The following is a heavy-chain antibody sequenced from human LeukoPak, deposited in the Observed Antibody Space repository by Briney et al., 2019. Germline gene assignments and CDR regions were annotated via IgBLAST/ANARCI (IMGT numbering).Heavy chain of an antibody. J-gene: IGHJ5*02. CDR3: ARVFRYCSGGSCYWFDP. D-gene: IGHD2-15*01. Sequence: GXXVKVSCKASGYTFTGYYMHWVRQAPGQGLEWMGWINPNSGGTNYAQKFQGRVTMTRDTSISTAYMELSRLRSDDTAVYYCARVFRYCSGGSCYWFDPWGQGTLVTVSS. V-gene: IGHV1-2*02. CDR1: GYTFTGYY. CDR2: INPNSGGT.